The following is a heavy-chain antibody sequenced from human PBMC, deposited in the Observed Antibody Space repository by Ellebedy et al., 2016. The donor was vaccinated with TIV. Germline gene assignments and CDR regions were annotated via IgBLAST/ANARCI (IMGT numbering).Heavy chain of an antibody. V-gene: IGHV3-23*01. CDR3: ARDPLIGFGDYYFDY. D-gene: IGHD4-17*01. CDR2: VSGSGDRT. CDR1: GFMFHNYA. J-gene: IGHJ4*02. Sequence: GGSLRLXCAASGFMFHNYALSWVRQAPGKGLEWVSGVSGSGDRTYYADSVKGRFTISRDTSSNTLYLQMNSLSAEDTALYYCARDPLIGFGDYYFDYWGQGTLVTVSS.